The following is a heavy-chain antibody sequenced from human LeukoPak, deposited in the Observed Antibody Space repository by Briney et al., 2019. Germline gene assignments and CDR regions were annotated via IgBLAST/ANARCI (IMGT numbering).Heavy chain of an antibody. D-gene: IGHD1-26*01. CDR2: TRSEANSYAT. CDR1: GFTFSGSA. V-gene: IGHV3-73*01. CDR3: TRLSGSYYSVGAFDI. J-gene: IGHJ3*02. Sequence: GGSLRLSCAASGFTFSGSAMHWVRQASGKGLEWVGRTRSEANSYATAYAASVKGRFTISRDDSKNTAYLQMNSLKTEDTAVYYCTRLSGSYYSVGAFDIWGQGTMVTVSS.